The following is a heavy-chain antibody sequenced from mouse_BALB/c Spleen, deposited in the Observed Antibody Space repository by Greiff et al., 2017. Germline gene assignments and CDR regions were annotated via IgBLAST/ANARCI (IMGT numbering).Heavy chain of an antibody. V-gene: IGHV5-9-4*01. D-gene: IGHD3-2*01. J-gene: IGHJ3*01. CDR2: ISSGGSYT. CDR1: GFTFSSYA. Sequence: EVKVVESGGGLVKPGGSLKLSCAASGFTFSSYAMSWVRQSPEKRLEWVAEISSGGSYTYYPDTVTGRFTISRDNAKNTLYLEMSSLRSEDTAMYYCARIDSSGYVAYWGQGTLVTVSA. CDR3: ARIDSSGYVAY.